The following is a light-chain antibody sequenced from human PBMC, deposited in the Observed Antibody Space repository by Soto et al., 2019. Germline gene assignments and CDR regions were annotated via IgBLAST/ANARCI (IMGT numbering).Light chain of an antibody. Sequence: DIQMTQSPSTLSASVGDRVTITCRASQSISSWLAWYQQKPGKAPKLLIYKAPSLESGVPSRFSGSGSGTEFTLTIISLQLDDFATDYCQQYNSFPTFGRGTKVEIK. CDR1: QSISSW. V-gene: IGKV1-5*03. J-gene: IGKJ1*01. CDR3: QQYNSFPT. CDR2: KAP.